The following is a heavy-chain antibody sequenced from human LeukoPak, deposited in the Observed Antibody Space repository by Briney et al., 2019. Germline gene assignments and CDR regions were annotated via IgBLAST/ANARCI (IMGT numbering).Heavy chain of an antibody. Sequence: GASVKVSCKASGYTFTNYGITWVRQAPGQGLEWMGWISGYQGSTKYAQNFQDRVTMTIDTSTSAAYMDLRSLRSDDTAIYFCASSDLGTITVGPFNYWGQRTLVAVSS. D-gene: IGHD5-24*01. CDR1: GYTFTNYG. CDR3: ASSDLGTITVGPFNY. CDR2: ISGYQGST. V-gene: IGHV1-18*01. J-gene: IGHJ4*02.